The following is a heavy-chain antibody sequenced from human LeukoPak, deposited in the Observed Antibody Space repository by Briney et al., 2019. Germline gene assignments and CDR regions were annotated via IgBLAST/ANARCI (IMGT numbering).Heavy chain of an antibody. Sequence: GGSLRLSCAASGFTFSSYWISWVRLAPGKGPEWVANIKEDGSERNYVDSVKGRFTISRDNAKNSLYLQMNSLRVADTAVYYCVSEGYNYYGMDVWGQGTTVTVSS. CDR3: VSEGYNYYGMDV. V-gene: IGHV3-7*01. CDR2: IKEDGSER. CDR1: GFTFSSYW. J-gene: IGHJ6*02.